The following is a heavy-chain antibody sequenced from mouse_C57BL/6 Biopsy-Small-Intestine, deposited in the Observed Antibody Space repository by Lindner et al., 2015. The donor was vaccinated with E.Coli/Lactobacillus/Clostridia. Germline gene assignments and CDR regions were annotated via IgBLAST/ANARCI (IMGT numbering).Heavy chain of an antibody. D-gene: IGHD2-1*01. V-gene: IGHV5-17*01. CDR3: ARDGISSLDY. J-gene: IGHJ2*01. Sequence: VQLQESGGGLVKPGGSLKLSCAASGFTFSDYGMNWVRQAPEKGLEWVAYISSGSSLIYYADTVKGRFTISRDNAKNTLFLQMTSLRSEDTAIYSCARDGISSLDYWGQGTALTVSS. CDR1: GFTFSDYG. CDR2: ISSGSSLI.